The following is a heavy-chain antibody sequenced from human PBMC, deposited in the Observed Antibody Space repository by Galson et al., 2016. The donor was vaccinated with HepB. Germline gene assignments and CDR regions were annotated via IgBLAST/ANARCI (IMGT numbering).Heavy chain of an antibody. D-gene: IGHD6-19*01. CDR2: ISGSGYNT. V-gene: IGHV3-23*01. Sequence: CLRLSCAASGFTFSSYAMSWVRQAPGKGLEWVSTISGSGYNTYYADSVKGRFPISRDNSKNTLYLQMNSLRAEDTAVYYCAKSQPGYSSGWYTLPIDAFDIWGQGTMVTVSS. CDR1: GFTFSSYA. CDR3: AKSQPGYSSGWYTLPIDAFDI. J-gene: IGHJ3*02.